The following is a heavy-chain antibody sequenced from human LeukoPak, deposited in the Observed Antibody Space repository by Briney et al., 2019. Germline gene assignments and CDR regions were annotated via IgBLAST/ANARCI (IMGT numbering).Heavy chain of an antibody. D-gene: IGHD6-13*01. CDR3: ARRSSSWKNWFDP. CDR2: IYYSGTT. Sequence: PSEALSLTCTVSGGSIDSNSWTWIGQPPGKGLEWIGYIYYSGTTNYNPSLKSRVTMSVDMSKNQFSLKLSSVTAADTAVYYCARRSSSWKNWFDPWGQGTLVTVSS. CDR1: GGSIDSNS. V-gene: IGHV4-59*01. J-gene: IGHJ5*02.